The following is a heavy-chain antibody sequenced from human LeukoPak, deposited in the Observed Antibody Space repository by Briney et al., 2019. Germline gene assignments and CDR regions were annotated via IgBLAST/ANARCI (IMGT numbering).Heavy chain of an antibody. CDR2: INTDGTVT. CDR3: ATKQWLAPPPDS. Sequence: PGGSLRLSCAASGFTFSKYWMRWVRHALGKGLESVSRINTDGTVTTYADSVKGRFTISRDNADNTMFLQTNSVRDEDTAVYYCATKQWLAPPPDSWGQGTPVTVSS. J-gene: IGHJ4*02. D-gene: IGHD6-19*01. V-gene: IGHV3-74*01. CDR1: GFTFSKYW.